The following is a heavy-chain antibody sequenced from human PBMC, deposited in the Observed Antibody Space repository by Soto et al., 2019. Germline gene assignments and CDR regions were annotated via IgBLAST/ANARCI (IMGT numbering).Heavy chain of an antibody. J-gene: IGHJ4*02. V-gene: IGHV3-23*01. D-gene: IGHD5-18*01. CDR3: AKDRGGYSYGTEGFDY. CDR1: GFTFSSYA. Sequence: GGSLRLSCAASGFTFSSYAMSWVRQAPGKGLEWVSAISGSGGSTYYADSVKGRFTISRDNSKNTLYLQMNSLRAEDTAVYYCAKDRGGYSYGTEGFDYWGQGTLVTVSS. CDR2: ISGSGGST.